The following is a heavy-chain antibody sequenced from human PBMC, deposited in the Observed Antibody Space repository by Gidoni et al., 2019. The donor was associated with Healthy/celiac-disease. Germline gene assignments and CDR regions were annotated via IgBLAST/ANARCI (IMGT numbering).Heavy chain of an antibody. V-gene: IGHV3-23*01. CDR3: AKDSGDRQQLVPFDY. J-gene: IGHJ4*02. CDR2: ISGSGGST. CDR1: GFTFRSYA. D-gene: IGHD6-13*01. Sequence: EVQLLESGGGLVQPGGSLRLSCSASGFTFRSYAMSWVRQAPGKGLEWVSAISGSGGSTYYADSVKGRFTISRDNSKNTLYLQMNSLRAEDTAVYYCAKDSGDRQQLVPFDYWGQGTLVTVSS.